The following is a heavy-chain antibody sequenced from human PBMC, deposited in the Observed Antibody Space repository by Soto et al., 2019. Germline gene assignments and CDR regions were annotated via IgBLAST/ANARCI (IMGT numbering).Heavy chain of an antibody. J-gene: IGHJ6*02. D-gene: IGHD6-13*01. CDR3: ARGIAAAAPRRDGMDV. CDR2: INHSGST. Sequence: TLSLTCAVYGGSFSGYYWSWIRQPPGKGLEWIGEINHSGSTNYNPSLKSRVTISVDTSKNQFSLKLSSVTAADTAVYHCARGIAAAAPRRDGMDVWGQGTTVTVSS. V-gene: IGHV4-34*01. CDR1: GGSFSGYY.